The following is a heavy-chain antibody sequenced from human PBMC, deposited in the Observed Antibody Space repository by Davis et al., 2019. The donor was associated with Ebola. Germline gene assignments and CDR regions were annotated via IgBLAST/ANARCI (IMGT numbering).Heavy chain of an antibody. CDR3: EAGGTGGADNWFDP. D-gene: IGHD2-8*02. V-gene: IGHV1-58*01. CDR2: IVVGSGDT. J-gene: IGHJ5*02. Sequence: SVKVSCKPSGFTFTRSAVQWVRQARGQRLESIGWIVVGSGDTNYAQKFQGRVTITRDMSTSSAYMELNSRTSEDTAVYDCEAGGTGGADNWFDPWGQGTLVTVSS. CDR1: GFTFTRSA.